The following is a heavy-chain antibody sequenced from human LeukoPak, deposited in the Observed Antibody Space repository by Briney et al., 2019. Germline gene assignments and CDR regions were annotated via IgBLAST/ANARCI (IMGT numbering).Heavy chain of an antibody. Sequence: GASVKVSCKASGYTFTGYYMHCVRQAPGLGLEWMGWINPNSGGTNYAQKFQGRVTMTRDTSISTAYMELSRLRSDDTAVYYCARGDRIQLWLLYYFDYWGQGTLVTVSS. V-gene: IGHV1-2*02. D-gene: IGHD5-18*01. CDR1: GYTFTGYY. CDR3: ARGDRIQLWLLYYFDY. J-gene: IGHJ4*02. CDR2: INPNSGGT.